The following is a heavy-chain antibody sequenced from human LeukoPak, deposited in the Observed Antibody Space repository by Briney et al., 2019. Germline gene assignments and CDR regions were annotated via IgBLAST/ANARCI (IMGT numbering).Heavy chain of an antibody. V-gene: IGHV3-73*01. CDR2: IRSKANSYAT. J-gene: IGHJ6*03. CDR1: GFTFSSYG. D-gene: IGHD2-2*01. CDR3: TRGYCSSTSCPSYLYYYYYMDV. Sequence: PGRSLRLSCAASGFTFSSYGMHWVRQASGKGLEWVGRIRSKANSYATAYAASVKGRFTISRDDSKNTAYLQMNSLKTEDTAVYYCTRGYCSSTSCPSYLYYYYYMDVWGKGTTVTVSS.